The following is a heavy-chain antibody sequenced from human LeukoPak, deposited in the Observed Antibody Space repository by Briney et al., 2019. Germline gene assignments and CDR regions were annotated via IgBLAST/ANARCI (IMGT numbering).Heavy chain of an antibody. Sequence: GGSLRLSCAASGFTFSSYTMNWVRQAPGKGLEWVSSISSTNTYIYYGDSVKGRFTISRDNAKNSLYLQMNSLRAEDTAVYYCARDLAATDDYWGQGTLVTVSS. CDR2: ISSTNTYI. CDR3: ARDLAATDDY. V-gene: IGHV3-21*01. D-gene: IGHD2-15*01. J-gene: IGHJ4*02. CDR1: GFTFSSYT.